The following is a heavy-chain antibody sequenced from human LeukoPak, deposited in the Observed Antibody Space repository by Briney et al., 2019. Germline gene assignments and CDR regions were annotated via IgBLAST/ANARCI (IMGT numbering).Heavy chain of an antibody. D-gene: IGHD3-9*01. J-gene: IGHJ5*02. Sequence: GGSLRLSCAASHFIVSGNYMSWVRQAPGKGLEWVSVIHSGGSTYYADSVKGRFTISRDNSKNPLSLQMNSLRAEDTAVYYCAKGSYFDWLLNWFDPWGQGTLVTVSS. CDR3: AKGSYFDWLLNWFDP. CDR2: IHSGGST. V-gene: IGHV3-53*01. CDR1: HFIVSGNY.